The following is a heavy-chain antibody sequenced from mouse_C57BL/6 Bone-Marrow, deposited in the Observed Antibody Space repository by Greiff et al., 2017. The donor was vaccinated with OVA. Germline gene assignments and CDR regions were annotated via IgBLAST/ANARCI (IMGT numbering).Heavy chain of an antibody. V-gene: IGHV1-7*01. D-gene: IGHD2-4*01. CDR2: IDPSSGYT. Sequence: VQLVESGAELAKPGASVKLSCKASGYTFTSYWMHWVKQRPGQGLEWIGYIDPSSGYTKYNQKFKDKATLTADKSSSTAYMQLSSLTYEDSAVYYCARSGPDYSYAMDYWGQGTSVTVSS. CDR3: ARSGPDYSYAMDY. CDR1: GYTFTSYW. J-gene: IGHJ4*01.